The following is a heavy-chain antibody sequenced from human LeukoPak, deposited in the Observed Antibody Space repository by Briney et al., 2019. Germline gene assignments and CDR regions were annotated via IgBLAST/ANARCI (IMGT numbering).Heavy chain of an antibody. CDR3: ARDVLDYYDSSGYYLSSYFDY. CDR1: GFTFSSYW. J-gene: IGHJ4*02. Sequence: GGSLRLSCAASGFTFSSYWMSWVRQAPGKGLEWVANIKQDGSEKYYVDSVKGRFTISRDNAKNSLYLQMNSLRAEDTAVYYCARDVLDYYDSSGYYLSSYFDYWGQGTLLVTVSS. V-gene: IGHV3-7*01. CDR2: IKQDGSEK. D-gene: IGHD3-22*01.